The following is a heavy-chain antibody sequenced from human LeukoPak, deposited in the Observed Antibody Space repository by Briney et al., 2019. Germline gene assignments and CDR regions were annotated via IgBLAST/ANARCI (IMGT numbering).Heavy chain of an antibody. CDR2: ISGSGGST. D-gene: IGHD3-3*01. Sequence: PGGSLRLSCAASGFTFSSYAMSWVRQAPGKGLEWVSAISGSGGSTYYADSVKGRSTISRDNSKNTLYLQMNSLRAEDTAVYYCANVYYDFWSGYYFDYWGQGTLVTVSS. V-gene: IGHV3-23*01. J-gene: IGHJ4*02. CDR1: GFTFSSYA. CDR3: ANVYYDFWSGYYFDY.